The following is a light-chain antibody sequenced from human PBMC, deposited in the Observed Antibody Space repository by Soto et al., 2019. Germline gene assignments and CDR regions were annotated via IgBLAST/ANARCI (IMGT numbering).Light chain of an antibody. CDR1: SSDIGGYDY. CDR3: TSYDSGSSNVV. Sequence: QSALTQPASVSGSPGQSITLSCTGTSSDIGGYDYVSWYQRHPGKAPKLIIYDVNNRPSGVSNRFSGSKSGNTASLTISGLQAEDEADYYCTSYDSGSSNVVFGGGTKLTVL. V-gene: IGLV2-14*01. J-gene: IGLJ2*01. CDR2: DVN.